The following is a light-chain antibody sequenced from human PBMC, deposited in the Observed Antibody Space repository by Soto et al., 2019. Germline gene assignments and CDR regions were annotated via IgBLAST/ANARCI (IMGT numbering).Light chain of an antibody. CDR1: QSVSSN. CDR3: QQYNNWPAT. CDR2: GAS. J-gene: IGKJ1*01. Sequence: EIVMTQSPATLSVSPGERATLACRASQSVSSNLAWYQKKPGQAPRLLIYGASTRATGIPARFSGSGSGTAYTCTISSLQSEDLAVYYCQQYNNWPATFGQGTKVEIK. V-gene: IGKV3-15*01.